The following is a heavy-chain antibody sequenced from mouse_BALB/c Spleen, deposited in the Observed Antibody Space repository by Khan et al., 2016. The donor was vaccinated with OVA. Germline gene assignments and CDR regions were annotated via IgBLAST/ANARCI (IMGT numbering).Heavy chain of an antibody. D-gene: IGHD1-1*01. CDR3: ASSGPMTTVVATDSDY. CDR2: LKYSGST. J-gene: IGHJ2*01. V-gene: IGHV3-2*02. CDR1: PSSITSDYA. Sequence: EVQLQEPGPGLVKPSQSLSPTCTVTPSSITSDYAWHWIRQFPGNTLEWIGSLKYSGSTSYKPSLQNRISSTGVTSGDPFFLQLNSLATEDTATYCCASSGPMTTVVATDSDYWGEATAVTVPS.